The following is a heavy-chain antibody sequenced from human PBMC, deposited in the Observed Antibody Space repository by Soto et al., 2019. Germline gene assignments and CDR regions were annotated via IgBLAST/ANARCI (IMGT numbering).Heavy chain of an antibody. CDR3: ARSPNCGYDYYYYHYGMDV. J-gene: IGHJ6*02. D-gene: IGHD5-12*01. CDR2: IIPIFGTA. CDR1: GGTFSSYA. Sequence: QVQLVQSGAEVKKPGSSVKVSCKASGGTFSSYAISWVRQAPGQGLEWMGGIIPIFGTANYAQKFQGRVTITADESTSXAXMELSSLRSDDTAVYYCARSPNCGYDYYYYHYGMDVWGQGTTVTVSS. V-gene: IGHV1-69*12.